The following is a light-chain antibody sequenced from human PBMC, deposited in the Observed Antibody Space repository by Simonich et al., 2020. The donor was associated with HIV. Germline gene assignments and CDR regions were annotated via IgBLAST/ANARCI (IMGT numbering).Light chain of an antibody. CDR2: GAS. CDR3: QQYYSTPYT. J-gene: IGKJ2*01. V-gene: IGKV1-12*01. CDR1: QGISSW. Sequence: DIQMTQSPSSVSASVGDRVTITCRASQGISSWLAWYQQKPGKAPNLLIYGASTLQSGVPSRFSGSGSGTEFTLTISSLQPEDFATYYCQQYYSTPYTFGQGTKLEIK.